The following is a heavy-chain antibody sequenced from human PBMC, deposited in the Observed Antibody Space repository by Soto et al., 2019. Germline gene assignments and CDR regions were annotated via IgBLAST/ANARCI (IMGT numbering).Heavy chain of an antibody. CDR2: INPDNRNT. J-gene: IGHJ4*02. Sequence: QVHPVQSGVEVKKPGASVTVSCKPSSYSFSSSGVTWVRQAPGHGLEWVGWINPDNRNTHYAPMVHGRVTMTTDTSTCTAYMALRSLTSDDTAVYYGARGGDASTPLDSWGQGTLVTVSS. D-gene: IGHD3-16*01. V-gene: IGHV1-18*01. CDR3: ARGGDASTPLDS. CDR1: SYSFSSSG.